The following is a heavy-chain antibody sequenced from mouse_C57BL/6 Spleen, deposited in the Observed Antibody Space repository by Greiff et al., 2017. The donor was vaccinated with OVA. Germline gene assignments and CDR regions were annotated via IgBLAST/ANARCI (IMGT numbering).Heavy chain of an antibody. CDR3: TVSTGGY. CDR1: GFTFSNYW. V-gene: IGHV6-3*01. J-gene: IGHJ2*01. Sequence: EVKLVESGGGLVQPGGSMKLSCVASGFTFSNYWMNWVRQSPEKGLEWVAQIRLKYDNYATHYAESGKGRFTISRDDSTSSVYLQMHNSRAAATGNYYCTVSTGGYWGQGTTLTVSA. D-gene: IGHD1-1*01. CDR2: IRLKYDNYAT.